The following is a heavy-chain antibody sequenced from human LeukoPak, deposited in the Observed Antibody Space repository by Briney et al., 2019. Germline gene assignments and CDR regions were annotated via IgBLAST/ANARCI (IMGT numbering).Heavy chain of an antibody. J-gene: IGHJ4*02. D-gene: IGHD3-22*01. CDR1: GFTFDDYA. Sequence: PGGSLRLSCAASGFTFDDYAMHWVRQAPGKGLEWVSGISWHSGSIGYADSVKGRFTISRDNAKNSLYLQMNSLRADDTALYYCAKGLVDTSGYYSSPLDYWGQGTLVTVSS. V-gene: IGHV3-9*01. CDR3: AKGLVDTSGYYSSPLDY. CDR2: ISWHSGSI.